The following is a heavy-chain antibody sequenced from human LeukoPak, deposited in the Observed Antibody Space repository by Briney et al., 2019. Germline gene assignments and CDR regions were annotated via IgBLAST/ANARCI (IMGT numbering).Heavy chain of an antibody. CDR3: ARRYYYYASSGYLDY. Sequence: ASVNVSCKASGGTFSSYAISWVRQAPGQGLEWMGGIIPIFGTANYAQKFQGRVTITADGSTSTAYMEMSSLRSEDTAVYYCARRYYYYASSGYLDYWGQGTLVTVSS. V-gene: IGHV1-69*13. D-gene: IGHD3-22*01. CDR1: GGTFSSYA. J-gene: IGHJ4*02. CDR2: IIPIFGTA.